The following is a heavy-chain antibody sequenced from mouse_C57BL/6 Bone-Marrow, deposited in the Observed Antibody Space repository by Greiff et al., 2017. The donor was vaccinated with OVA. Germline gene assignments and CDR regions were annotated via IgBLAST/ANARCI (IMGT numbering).Heavy chain of an antibody. J-gene: IGHJ3*01. D-gene: IGHD2-5*01. V-gene: IGHV5-12*01. Sequence: DVKLQESGGGLVQPGGSLKLSCAASGFTFSDYYMYWVRQTPENRLEWVAYISNGGGSTYYTDTVKGRFTISRDNAKNTLYLQMSRLKSADTAMYYCARHEYYSNPFAYWGQGTLVTVSA. CDR3: ARHEYYSNPFAY. CDR2: ISNGGGST. CDR1: GFTFSDYY.